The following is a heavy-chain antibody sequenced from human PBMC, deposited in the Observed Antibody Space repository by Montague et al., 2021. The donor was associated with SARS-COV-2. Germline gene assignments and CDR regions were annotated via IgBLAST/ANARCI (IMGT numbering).Heavy chain of an antibody. CDR3: AKDREVATGGLYYFDY. V-gene: IGHV3-23*01. J-gene: IGHJ4*02. Sequence: LRLSCAASGFTFRNYAMIWVRQAPGKGLEWVSGISGSADITYYADSVKGRFTISRDISKNTLYLQMSSLRAGDTAVYYCAKDREVATGGLYYFDYWGQGTLVTVSS. D-gene: IGHD5-24*01. CDR2: ISGSADIT. CDR1: GFTFRNYA.